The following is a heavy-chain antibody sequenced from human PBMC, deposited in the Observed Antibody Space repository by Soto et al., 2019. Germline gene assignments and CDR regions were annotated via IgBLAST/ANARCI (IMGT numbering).Heavy chain of an antibody. CDR2: IYHGVST. Sequence: SETLSLTCAVSGYSISSGYYWGWLRQPPGKGLEWIGSIYHGVSTYYNPSLNSRVTLSIDMTNNHVSLILNSVTAADTAVYYCARVGPWVPYYYDSSPYTFENWFDPWGQGTLVTVSS. J-gene: IGHJ5*02. V-gene: IGHV4-38-2*01. CDR3: ARVGPWVPYYYDSSPYTFENWFDP. CDR1: GYSISSGYY. D-gene: IGHD3-22*01.